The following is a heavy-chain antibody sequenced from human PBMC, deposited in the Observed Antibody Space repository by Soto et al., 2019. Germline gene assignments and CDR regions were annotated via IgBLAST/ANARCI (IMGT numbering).Heavy chain of an antibody. Sequence: EVQLVESGGGLVQPGGSLRLSCAASGFTFSSYSMNWVRQAPGKGLEWVSYISSSSSTIYYADSVKGRFTISRDNAKNSLYLQMNSLRAEDTAVYYCARDLHYDILTGSTWFDPWGEGPLVTVSS. CDR3: ARDLHYDILTGSTWFDP. D-gene: IGHD3-9*01. CDR2: ISSSSSTI. J-gene: IGHJ5*02. V-gene: IGHV3-48*01. CDR1: GFTFSSYS.